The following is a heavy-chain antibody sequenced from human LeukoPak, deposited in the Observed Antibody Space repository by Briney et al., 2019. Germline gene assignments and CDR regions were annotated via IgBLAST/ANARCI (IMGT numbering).Heavy chain of an antibody. V-gene: IGHV5-51*01. CDR2: IDPDDSET. D-gene: IGHD6-19*01. J-gene: IGHJ4*02. CDR3: ARRDSSGSFHY. Sequence: GESLQISCKGFGYSFMSYWIGWVRQLPGKGLEWMGIIDPDDSETRYSPSFQGQVTISADKSISTANLQWSSLKASDTAMYYCARRDSSGSFHYWGQGTLVTVSS. CDR1: GYSFMSYW.